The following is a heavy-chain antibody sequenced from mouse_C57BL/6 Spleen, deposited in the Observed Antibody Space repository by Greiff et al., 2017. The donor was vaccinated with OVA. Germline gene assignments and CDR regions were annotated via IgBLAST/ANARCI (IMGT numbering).Heavy chain of an antibody. CDR1: GYTFTDYE. Sequence: VKLMESGAELVRPGASVTLSCKASGYTFTDYEMHWVKQTPVHGLEWIGAIDPETGGTAYNQKFKGKAILTADKSSSTAYMELRSLTSEDSAVYYCTNSLYYYGSRDWYFDVWGTGTTVTVSS. J-gene: IGHJ1*03. CDR3: TNSLYYYGSRDWYFDV. CDR2: IDPETGGT. V-gene: IGHV1-15*01. D-gene: IGHD1-1*01.